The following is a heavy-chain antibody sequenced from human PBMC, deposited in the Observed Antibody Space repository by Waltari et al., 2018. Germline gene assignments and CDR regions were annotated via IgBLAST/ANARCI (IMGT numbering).Heavy chain of an antibody. CDR2: IYHSGST. D-gene: IGHD3-10*01. CDR3: ACGSYYGSGSYSPAFDY. V-gene: IGHV4-30-2*01. Sequence: QLQLQESGSGLVKPSQTLSLTCAVSGGSISSGGYSWTWTRQPPGKGLEWIGYIYHSGSTYYNPSLKSRVTISVDRSKNQFSLKLSSVTAADTAVYYCACGSYYGSGSYSPAFDYWGQGTLVTVSS. J-gene: IGHJ4*02. CDR1: GGSISSGGYS.